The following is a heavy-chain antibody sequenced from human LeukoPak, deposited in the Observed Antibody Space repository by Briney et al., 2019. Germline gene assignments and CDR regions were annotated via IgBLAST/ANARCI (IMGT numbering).Heavy chain of an antibody. CDR1: GGSISSGGYY. CDR2: IYYSGSA. Sequence: SETLSLTCTVSGGSISSGGYYWSWIRQHPGKGLEWIGYIYYSGSAYYNPSLKSRVTISVDTSKNQFSLKLSSVSAADTAVYYCARPNEYSSSSPDCWGQGTLVTVSS. V-gene: IGHV4-31*03. D-gene: IGHD6-6*01. CDR3: ARPNEYSSSSPDC. J-gene: IGHJ4*02.